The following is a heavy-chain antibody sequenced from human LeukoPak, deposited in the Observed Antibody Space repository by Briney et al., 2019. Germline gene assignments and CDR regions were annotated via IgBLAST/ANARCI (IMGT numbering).Heavy chain of an antibody. CDR2: ISYDGSNK. D-gene: IGHD3-22*01. CDR3: AKDRGSSGYAFDI. CDR1: GFTFSSYW. Sequence: GGSLRLSCAASGFTFSSYWMSWVRQAPGKGLEWVAVISYDGSNKYYADSVKGRFTISRDNSKNTLYLQMNSLRAEDTAVYYCAKDRGSSGYAFDIWGQGTMVTVSS. J-gene: IGHJ3*02. V-gene: IGHV3-30*18.